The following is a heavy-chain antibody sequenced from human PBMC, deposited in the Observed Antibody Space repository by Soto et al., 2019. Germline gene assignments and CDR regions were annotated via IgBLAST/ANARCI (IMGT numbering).Heavy chain of an antibody. J-gene: IGHJ4*02. CDR2: ITSVGNT. Sequence: GGSLRLSCAASGFTFSTYAMSWVRQAPGKGLEWVSVITSVGNTDYADSVQGRFTISSDNSKNTLYVQMNSLRAEDTATYYCARRSEVAGIVDYWGQGTLVTVSS. V-gene: IGHV3-23*01. D-gene: IGHD6-19*01. CDR1: GFTFSTYA. CDR3: ARRSEVAGIVDY.